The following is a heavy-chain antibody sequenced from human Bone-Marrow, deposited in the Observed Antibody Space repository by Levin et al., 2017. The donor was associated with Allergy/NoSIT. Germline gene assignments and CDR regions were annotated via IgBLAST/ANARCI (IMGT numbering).Heavy chain of an antibody. CDR2: IYYSGST. Sequence: SETLSLTCTVSGGSISSGDYYWSWIRQPPGKGLEWIGYIYYSGSTYYNPSLKSRVTISVDTSKNQFSLKLSSVTAADTAVYYCARASYSNYGGTPIDYWGQGTLVTVSS. D-gene: IGHD4-11*01. CDR1: GGSISSGDYY. V-gene: IGHV4-30-4*01. CDR3: ARASYSNYGGTPIDY. J-gene: IGHJ4*02.